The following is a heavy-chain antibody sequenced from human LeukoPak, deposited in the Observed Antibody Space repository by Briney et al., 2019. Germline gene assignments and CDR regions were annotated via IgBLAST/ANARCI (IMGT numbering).Heavy chain of an antibody. CDR2: IIPIFGTA. J-gene: IGHJ4*02. V-gene: IGHV1-69*13. D-gene: IGHD3-10*01. CDR1: GGTFISYA. Sequence: ASVKVSCKASGGTFISYAISWVRQAPGQGLEWMGGIIPIFGTANYAQKFQGRVTITADESTSTAYMELSSLRSEDTAVYYCAGTRRYYYGSGSYDPLDYWGQGTLVTVSS. CDR3: AGTRRYYYGSGSYDPLDY.